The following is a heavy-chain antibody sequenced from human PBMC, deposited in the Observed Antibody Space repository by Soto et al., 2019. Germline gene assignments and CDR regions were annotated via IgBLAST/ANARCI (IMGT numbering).Heavy chain of an antibody. Sequence: ASVKVACKAAGYALTGDGISWGRQAPGQGLEWMGWISAYNGNTNYAQKLQGRVTMTTDTSTSTAYMELRSLRSDDTAVYYCARRILSSSWYGVDYWGQGTLVTVFS. CDR2: ISAYNGNT. CDR1: GYALTGDG. V-gene: IGHV1-18*01. J-gene: IGHJ4*02. CDR3: ARRILSSSWYGVDY. D-gene: IGHD6-13*01.